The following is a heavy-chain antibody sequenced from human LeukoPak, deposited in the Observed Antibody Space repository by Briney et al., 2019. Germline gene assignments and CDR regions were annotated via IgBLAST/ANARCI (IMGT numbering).Heavy chain of an antibody. CDR1: GYTFTGYY. CDR3: ARGGYDEVFDY. V-gene: IGHV1-2*02. Sequence: GASVKVSCKASGYTFTGYYIHWVRQAPGQGLEWMGWINPKSGGTNYAQSLQGRVTMTRDTSINFVYMEMSRLQSDDTAVYYCARGGYDEVFDYWGQGTLVTVTP. D-gene: IGHD5-12*01. J-gene: IGHJ4*02. CDR2: INPKSGGT.